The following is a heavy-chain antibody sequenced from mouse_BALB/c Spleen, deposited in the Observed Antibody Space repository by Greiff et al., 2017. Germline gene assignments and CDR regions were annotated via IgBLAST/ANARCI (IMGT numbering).Heavy chain of an antibody. CDR1: GYAFSSSW. CDR2: IYPGDGDT. Sequence: QVQLQQSGPELVKPGASVKISCKASGYAFSSSWMNWVKQRPGQGLEWIGRIYPGDGDTNYNGKFKGKATLTADKSSSTAYMQLSSLTSVDSAVYFCARYYGSSYVNAMDYWGQGTSVTVAS. D-gene: IGHD1-1*01. J-gene: IGHJ4*01. V-gene: IGHV1-82*01. CDR3: ARYYGSSYVNAMDY.